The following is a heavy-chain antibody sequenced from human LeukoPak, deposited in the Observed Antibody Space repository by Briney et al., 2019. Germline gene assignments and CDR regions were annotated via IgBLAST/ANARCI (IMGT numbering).Heavy chain of an antibody. Sequence: GGSLRLSCAASGFTFSSYSMNWVRQAPGKGLEWVSSISSSSSYIYYADSVKGRFTISRDNAKNSLYLQMNSLRAEDTAVYYCASMEPLIEMATYGTDVWGQGTTVTVSS. CDR1: GFTFSSYS. D-gene: IGHD5-24*01. V-gene: IGHV3-21*01. CDR2: ISSSSSYI. CDR3: ASMEPLIEMATYGTDV. J-gene: IGHJ6*02.